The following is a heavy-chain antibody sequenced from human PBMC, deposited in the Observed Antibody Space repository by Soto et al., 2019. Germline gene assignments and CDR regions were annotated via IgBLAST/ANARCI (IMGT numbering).Heavy chain of an antibody. CDR3: AREEQLGYYGMDV. CDR1: GYTFTGYY. D-gene: IGHD1-1*01. J-gene: IGHJ6*02. CDR2: INTYTGST. Sequence: QVQLELSGAEVKKPGASVKVSCKASGYTFTGYYIHWVRQAPGQGLEWMGWINTYTGSTNYAQKFQGWVTLTRDTSISTAYMEMNRLTSDDTAVYYCAREEQLGYYGMDVWGQGTTVTVSS. V-gene: IGHV1-2*04.